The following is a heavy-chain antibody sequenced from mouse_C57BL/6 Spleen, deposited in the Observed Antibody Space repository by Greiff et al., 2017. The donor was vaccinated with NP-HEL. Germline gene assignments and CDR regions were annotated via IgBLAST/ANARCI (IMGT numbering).Heavy chain of an antibody. CDR3: ANDGFNYFDY. D-gene: IGHD2-3*01. CDR1: GYTFTSYG. CDR2: IYPRSGNT. Sequence: QVQLKESGAELARPGASVKLSCKASGYTFTSYGISWVKQRTGQGLEWIGEIYPRSGNTYYNEKFKGKATLTADKSSSTAYMELRSLTSEDSAVYFCANDGFNYFDYWGQGTTLTVSS. J-gene: IGHJ2*01. V-gene: IGHV1-81*01.